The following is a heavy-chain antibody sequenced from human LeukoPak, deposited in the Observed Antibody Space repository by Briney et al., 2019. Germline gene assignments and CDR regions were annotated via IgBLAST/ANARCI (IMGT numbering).Heavy chain of an antibody. CDR3: ARSSHPPPRDNCSGGSCYSFGYYYYYYMDV. CDR1: GGSINSGSYY. Sequence: PSETLSLTCTVSGGSINSGSYYWSWIRQPAGKGLEWIGRIYRSGRTNYNPSLKSRVTISVDTSKNQFSLKLSSVTAADTAVYYCARSSHPPPRDNCSGGSCYSFGYYYYYYMDVWGKGTTVTVSS. V-gene: IGHV4-61*02. J-gene: IGHJ6*03. D-gene: IGHD2-15*01. CDR2: IYRSGRT.